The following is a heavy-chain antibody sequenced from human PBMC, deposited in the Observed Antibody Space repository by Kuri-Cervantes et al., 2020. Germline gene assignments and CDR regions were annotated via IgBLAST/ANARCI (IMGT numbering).Heavy chain of an antibody. V-gene: IGHV3-21*04. J-gene: IGHJ6*02. Sequence: GESLKISCAASEFIFSNYGLTWVRQAPGKGLEWVSGITASGGRTFYADSVKGRFTISRDNAKNSLYLQMNSLRAEDTAVYYCAREYSSGWYHYYYYYGMDVWGQGTTVTVSS. CDR3: AREYSSGWYHYYYYYGMDV. CDR1: EFIFSNYG. CDR2: ITASGGRT. D-gene: IGHD6-19*01.